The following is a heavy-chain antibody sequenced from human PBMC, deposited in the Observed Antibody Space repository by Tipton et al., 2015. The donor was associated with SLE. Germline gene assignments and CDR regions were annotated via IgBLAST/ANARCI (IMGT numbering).Heavy chain of an antibody. D-gene: IGHD6-19*01. CDR3: ARDWLYSSGWYGGHDAFDI. V-gene: IGHV3-7*03. Sequence: GSLRLSCAASGFTFSSYWMSWVRQAPGKGLEWVANIKQDGSEKYYVDSVKGRFTISRDNAKNSLYLQMNSLRAEDTAVYYCARDWLYSSGWYGGHDAFDICGQGAMVTVSS. J-gene: IGHJ3*02. CDR2: IKQDGSEK. CDR1: GFTFSSYW.